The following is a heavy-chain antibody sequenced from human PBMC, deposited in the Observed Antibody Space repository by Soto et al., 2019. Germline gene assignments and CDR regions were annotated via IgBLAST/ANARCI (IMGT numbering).Heavy chain of an antibody. D-gene: IGHD3-3*01. Sequence: SGGSLRLSCAASGFTFSSYSMNWVRQAPGKGLEWVSSISSSSSYIYYADSVKGRFTISRDNAKNSLYLQMNSLRAEDTAVYYCARDGYYDFWSGSSHYYYYGMDVWGQGTTVTVSS. CDR2: ISSSSSYI. CDR3: ARDGYYDFWSGSSHYYYYGMDV. V-gene: IGHV3-21*01. CDR1: GFTFSSYS. J-gene: IGHJ6*02.